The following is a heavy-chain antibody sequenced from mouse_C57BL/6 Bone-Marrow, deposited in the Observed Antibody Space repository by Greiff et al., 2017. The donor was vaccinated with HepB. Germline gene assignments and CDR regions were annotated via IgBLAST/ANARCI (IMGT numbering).Heavy chain of an antibody. J-gene: IGHJ3*01. CDR1: GFTFSSYG. D-gene: IGHD2-3*01. CDR2: ISSGGSYT. V-gene: IGHV5-6*01. Sequence: EVQLQESGGDLVKPGGSLKLSCAASGFTFSSYGMSWVRQTPDKRLEWVATISSGGSYTYYPDSVKGRFTISRENAKNTLYLQMSSLKSEDTAMYYCARPYDGYSWFAYWGQGTLVTVSA. CDR3: ARPYDGYSWFAY.